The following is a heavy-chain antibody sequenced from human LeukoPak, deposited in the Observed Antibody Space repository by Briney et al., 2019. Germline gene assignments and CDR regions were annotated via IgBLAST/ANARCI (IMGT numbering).Heavy chain of an antibody. CDR2: ITGSGSRT. CDR3: AKDPNGDYIGTFDI. CDR1: QFKFNNYG. D-gene: IGHD4-17*01. J-gene: IGHJ3*02. Sequence: GGSLRLSCAASQFKFNNYGMTWVRQAPGKGLEWVSSITGSGSRTQYADSVQGRFTISRDNSKNTLYLQMNSLRAEDTAVYYCAKDPNGDYIGTFDIWGQGTMVTVSS. V-gene: IGHV3-23*01.